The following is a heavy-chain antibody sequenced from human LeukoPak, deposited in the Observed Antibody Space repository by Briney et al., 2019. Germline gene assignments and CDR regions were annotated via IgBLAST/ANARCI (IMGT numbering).Heavy chain of an antibody. Sequence: GGSLRLSCAASGFTFSSYGMHWVRQAPGKGLEWVAFIRYDGSNKYYADSVKGRFTISRDNSKNTLYLQMNSLRAEDTAVYYCAKDLSKQHLVGRGGGGNYYYMDVWGKGTTVTIS. V-gene: IGHV3-30*02. J-gene: IGHJ6*03. CDR2: IRYDGSNK. CDR1: GFTFSSYG. CDR3: AKDLSKQHLVGRGGGGNYYYMDV. D-gene: IGHD6-13*01.